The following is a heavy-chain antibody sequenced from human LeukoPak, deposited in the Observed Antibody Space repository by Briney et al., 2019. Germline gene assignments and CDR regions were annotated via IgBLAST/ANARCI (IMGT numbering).Heavy chain of an antibody. CDR2: IIPVLGIP. J-gene: IGHJ2*01. V-gene: IGHV1-69*04. CDR3: ARVPGRAVAGHPYWYLDL. D-gene: IGHD6-19*01. CDR1: GGTFSSDA. Sequence: SVKVSCKASGGTFSSDAITWVRQAPGQSLEWMGRIIPVLGIPNYAQKFQGRVTITADKASSTAYMELSSLRSEDTAVYFCARVPGRAVAGHPYWYLDLWGRGTLVTVSS.